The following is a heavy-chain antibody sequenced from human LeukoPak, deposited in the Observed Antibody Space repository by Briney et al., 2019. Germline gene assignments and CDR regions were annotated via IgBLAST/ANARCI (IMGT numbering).Heavy chain of an antibody. Sequence: PSETLSLTCGVSGGSFSSHYWTWIRQPPGKGLEWIGEINLRGSTNYNPSLESRVTVSADTSRNQLSLSLTSVTAADSAVYFCARGLRQGSAWSWGPKEKSYQYMDVWGTGTTVIVSS. CDR2: INLRGST. CDR1: GGSFSSHY. V-gene: IGHV4-34*01. J-gene: IGHJ6*04. D-gene: IGHD6-19*01. CDR3: ARGLRQGSAWSWGPKEKSYQYMDV.